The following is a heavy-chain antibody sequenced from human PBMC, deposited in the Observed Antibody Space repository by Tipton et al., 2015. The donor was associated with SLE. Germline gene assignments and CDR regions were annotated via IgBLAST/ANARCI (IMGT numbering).Heavy chain of an antibody. Sequence: LRLSCTVSDDSFTSHYWSWIRQPPGKGLEWIGWIYYRGNTAYNTSLKSRVTMSVNTSKKQVSLKLSSVTAADTAVYYCARDQEMASGENRFDPWGQGTLVTVSS. CDR2: IYYRGNT. V-gene: IGHV4-59*11. CDR3: ARDQEMASGENRFDP. D-gene: IGHD5-24*01. J-gene: IGHJ5*02. CDR1: DDSFTSHY.